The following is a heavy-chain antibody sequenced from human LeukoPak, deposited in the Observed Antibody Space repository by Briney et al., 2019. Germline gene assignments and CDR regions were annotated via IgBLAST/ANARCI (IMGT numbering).Heavy chain of an antibody. Sequence: GGSLRLSCAASGFTFSSYSMNWVRQAPGKGLEWVSYVSSSGSTIYYADSVKGRFTISRDNAKNSLYLQMNSLRAEDTAVYYCARAPSMIVVGDAFDIWGQGTMVTVSS. D-gene: IGHD3-22*01. CDR1: GFTFSSYS. V-gene: IGHV3-48*04. CDR2: VSSSGSTI. J-gene: IGHJ3*02. CDR3: ARAPSMIVVGDAFDI.